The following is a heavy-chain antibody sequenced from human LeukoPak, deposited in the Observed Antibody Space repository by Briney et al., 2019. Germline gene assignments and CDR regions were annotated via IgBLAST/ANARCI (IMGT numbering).Heavy chain of an antibody. CDR1: GYTFTGYY. CDR2: INPNSGGT. CDR3: SRDSFYGY. J-gene: IGHJ4*02. D-gene: IGHD3-10*01. V-gene: IGHV1-2*02. Sequence: SVKVSCKASGYTFTGYYMHWLRQAPGQGREWMGWINPNSGGTYYAQKFQGRVTKTRDKSNNTAYMELSSLRSDDTGVYYCSRDSFYGYRGQGSLVSVSS.